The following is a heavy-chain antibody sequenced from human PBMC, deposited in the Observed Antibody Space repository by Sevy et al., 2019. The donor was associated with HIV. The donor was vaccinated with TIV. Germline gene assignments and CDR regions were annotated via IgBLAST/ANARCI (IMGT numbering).Heavy chain of an antibody. D-gene: IGHD4-17*01. CDR2: IFHTGST. CDR3: VRDAGTVTTPGYFDY. Sequence: SETLSLTCTVSGGSISSGAYSWNWIRQPPGKGLEWIGYIFHTGSTYYNPSLKSRVTVSLDRSKNQFSLNMTSVTAADTAVYYCVRDAGTVTTPGYFDYWGQGTLVTVSS. V-gene: IGHV4-30-2*01. CDR1: GGSISSGAYS. J-gene: IGHJ4*02.